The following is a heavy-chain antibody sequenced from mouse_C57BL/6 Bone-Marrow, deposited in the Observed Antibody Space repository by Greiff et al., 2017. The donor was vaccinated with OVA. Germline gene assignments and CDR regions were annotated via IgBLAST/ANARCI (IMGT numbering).Heavy chain of an antibody. CDR2: INPNYGTT. CDR3: ARSFYYSNYYFDY. V-gene: IGHV1-39*01. CDR1: GYSFTDYN. J-gene: IGHJ2*01. D-gene: IGHD2-5*01. Sequence: EVQLQQSGPELVKPGASVKISCKASGYSFTDYNMNWVKQSNGKSLEWIGVINPNYGTTSYNQKFKGKATLTVDKSSSTAYMELNSLTSEDSAVYYCARSFYYSNYYFDYWGQGTTLTVSS.